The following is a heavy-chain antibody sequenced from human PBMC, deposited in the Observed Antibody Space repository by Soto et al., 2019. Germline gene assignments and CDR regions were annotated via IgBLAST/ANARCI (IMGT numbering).Heavy chain of an antibody. D-gene: IGHD3-10*01. V-gene: IGHV1-69*13. CDR1: GGTFSSYA. J-gene: IGHJ6*02. Sequence: GASVKVSCKASGGTFSSYAISWVRQAPGQGLEWMGGIIPIFGTANYAQKFQGRVTITADESTSTAYMELSSLRSEDTAVYYCARRTTMVRENYYYYGMDVWGQGTTVTVSS. CDR2: IIPIFGTA. CDR3: ARRTTMVRENYYYYGMDV.